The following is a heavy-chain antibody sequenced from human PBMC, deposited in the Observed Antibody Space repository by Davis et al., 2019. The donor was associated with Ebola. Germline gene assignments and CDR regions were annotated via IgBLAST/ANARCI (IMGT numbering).Heavy chain of an antibody. CDR3: ARGRKVAKMGSWFDP. J-gene: IGHJ5*02. D-gene: IGHD5-12*01. Sequence: ASVKVSCKASGYTFTNYDVHWVRQGTGHGLEWIGWMNPNSANTGYGQKFQGRVTMTRNTSISTAYMELRSLTSEDTAVYYCARGRKVAKMGSWFDPWGQGTLVNVSS. CDR1: GYTFTNYD. V-gene: IGHV1-8*01. CDR2: MNPNSANT.